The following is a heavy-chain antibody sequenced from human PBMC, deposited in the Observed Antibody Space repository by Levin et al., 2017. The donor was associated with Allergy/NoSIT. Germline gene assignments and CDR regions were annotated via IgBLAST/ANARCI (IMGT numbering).Heavy chain of an antibody. Sequence: SQTLSLTCAVSGSSINSDYYWNWIRQPPGKGLEWIGSIYHSGSTYYNPFLKSRVTISVDTSKNQFSLMVNSVTAADTAVYYCARERTGSYAEFWSQGTLVTVSS. CDR2: IYHSGST. CDR3: ARERTGSYAEF. J-gene: IGHJ4*02. V-gene: IGHV4-38-2*02. CDR1: GSSINSDYY. D-gene: IGHD3-16*01.